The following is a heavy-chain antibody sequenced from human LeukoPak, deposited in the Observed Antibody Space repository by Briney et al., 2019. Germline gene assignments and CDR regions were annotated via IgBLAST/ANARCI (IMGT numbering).Heavy chain of an antibody. CDR3: ARVGHNGDYSFDY. V-gene: IGHV3-7*01. J-gene: IGHJ4*02. CDR2: IKQDGSEK. D-gene: IGHD4-17*01. Sequence: PGGSLRLSCAASGFTFSSYWMSWVRQAPGKGLEWVANIKQDGSEKYYVDSVKGRFTISRDNAKNSLYLQMNSLRAEDTAVYYCARVGHNGDYSFDYWGQGTLVTVSP. CDR1: GFTFSSYW.